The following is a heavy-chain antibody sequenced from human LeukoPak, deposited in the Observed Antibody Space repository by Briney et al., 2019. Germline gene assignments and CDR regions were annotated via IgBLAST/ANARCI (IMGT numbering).Heavy chain of an antibody. V-gene: IGHV7-4-1*02. D-gene: IGHD2-15*01. CDR1: GYTFSNYA. Sequence: ASVKVSCKASGYTFSNYAMHWVRQAPGQGLEWMGWINTNTGNPTYAQGFTGRFVFSLDTSVSTAYLQISSLKAEDTPVYYCARGAACSGGSCYSLGWFDPWGQGTLVTVSS. CDR2: INTNTGNP. J-gene: IGHJ5*02. CDR3: ARGAACSGGSCYSLGWFDP.